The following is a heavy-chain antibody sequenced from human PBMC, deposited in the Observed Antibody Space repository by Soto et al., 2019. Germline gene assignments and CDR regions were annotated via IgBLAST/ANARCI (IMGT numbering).Heavy chain of an antibody. V-gene: IGHV3-15*01. D-gene: IGHD3-16*02. CDR2: IKSKTDGGTT. Sequence: EVQLVESGGGLVKPGGSLRLSCAASGFTFSNAWMSWVRQAPGKGLEWVGRIKSKTDGGTTDYAAPVKGRFTISRDDSKNTLYLQMNSLKTEDTAVYYCTTDSGGYDYVWGSYRWGLGYGMDVWGQGTTVTVSS. J-gene: IGHJ6*02. CDR1: GFTFSNAW. CDR3: TTDSGGYDYVWGSYRWGLGYGMDV.